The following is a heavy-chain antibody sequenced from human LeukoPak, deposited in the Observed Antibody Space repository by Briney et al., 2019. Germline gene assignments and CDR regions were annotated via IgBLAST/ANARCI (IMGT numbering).Heavy chain of an antibody. Sequence: PGGSLRLSCAASGFTFSSYGMHWVRQAPGNGLEWVAVISYDGSNKYYADSVKGRFTISRDNSKNTLYLQMNSLRAEDTAVFYCAKDRDDYVWGSYLGAFDIWGQGTMVTVSS. CDR2: ISYDGSNK. J-gene: IGHJ3*02. CDR3: AKDRDDYVWGSYLGAFDI. CDR1: GFTFSSYG. V-gene: IGHV3-30*18. D-gene: IGHD3-16*01.